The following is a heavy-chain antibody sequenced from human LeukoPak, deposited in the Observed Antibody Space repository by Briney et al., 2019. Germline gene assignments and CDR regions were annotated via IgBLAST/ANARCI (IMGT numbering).Heavy chain of an antibody. CDR2: FDPEDGET. CDR1: GYTLTELS. J-gene: IGHJ4*02. D-gene: IGHD2-2*01. V-gene: IGHV1-24*01. CDR3: ATVLHYTSCCRD. Sequence: ASVKVSCKVSGYTLTELSMHWVRQAPGKGLEWMGGFDPEDGETIYAQKFQGRVTMTEDTSTDTAYMELSSLRSEDTAVYYCATVLHYTSCCRDWGQGTLVTVSS.